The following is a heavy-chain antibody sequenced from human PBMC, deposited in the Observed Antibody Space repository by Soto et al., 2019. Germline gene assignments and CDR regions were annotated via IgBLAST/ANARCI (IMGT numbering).Heavy chain of an antibody. V-gene: IGHV3-53*01. D-gene: IGHD5-12*01. CDR2: IYSGGST. CDR1: GFTVSSNY. Sequence: PGGSLRLSCAASGFTVSSNYMSGVRQAPGKGLEWVSVIYSGGSTYYADSVKGRFTISRDNSKNTLYLQMNSLGAEDTAVYYCAREIVAGFEMQWGQGTLVTVSS. J-gene: IGHJ4*02. CDR3: AREIVAGFEMQ.